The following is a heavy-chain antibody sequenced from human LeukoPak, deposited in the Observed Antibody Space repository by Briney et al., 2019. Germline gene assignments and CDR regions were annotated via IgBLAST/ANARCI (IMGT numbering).Heavy chain of an antibody. V-gene: IGHV1-46*01. CDR1: GYTFTSYG. D-gene: IGHD3-22*01. CDR3: ARDFRVYDSSGYYYALGS. CDR2: INPSGGST. J-gene: IGHJ5*02. Sequence: ASVKVSCKASGYTFTSYGISWVRQAPGQGLEWMGIINPSGGSTSYAQKFQGRVTMTRDTSTSTVYMELSSLRSEDTAVYYCARDFRVYDSSGYYYALGSWGQGTLVTVSS.